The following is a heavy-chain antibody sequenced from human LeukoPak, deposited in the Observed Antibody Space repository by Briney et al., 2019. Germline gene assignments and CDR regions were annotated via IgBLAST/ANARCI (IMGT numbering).Heavy chain of an antibody. CDR1: GGSISSYY. J-gene: IGHJ4*02. D-gene: IGHD1-14*01. V-gene: IGHV4-4*07. CDR2: IYTSGST. CDR3: ARLLLTGIFDY. Sequence: SETLSLTCTVSGGSISSYYGSWIRQPAGEGREWIGRIYTSGSTNYNPSLKSPVTQSVDTSKNQFSLELSSVTAADTAVYFCARLLLTGIFDYWGQGTLVTVSS.